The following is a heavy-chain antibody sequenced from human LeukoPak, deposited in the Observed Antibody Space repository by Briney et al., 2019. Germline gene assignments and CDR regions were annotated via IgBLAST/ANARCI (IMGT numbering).Heavy chain of an antibody. CDR1: GFIFNNYA. D-gene: IGHD6-19*01. Sequence: GGSLRLSCAGSGFIFNNYAMHWVRQPPGKGLEWVSGISWNSGSIDYTDSVKGRFTVSRDNAKNSLYLQMNSLRVEDTAFYYCAKDNRRHYTSGPNPDSLHWGQGALVTVSS. J-gene: IGHJ4*02. CDR2: ISWNSGSI. V-gene: IGHV3-9*01. CDR3: AKDNRRHYTSGPNPDSLH.